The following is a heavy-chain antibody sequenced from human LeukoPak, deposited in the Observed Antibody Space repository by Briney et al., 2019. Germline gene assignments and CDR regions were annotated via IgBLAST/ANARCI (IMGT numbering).Heavy chain of an antibody. CDR2: INSDGSST. J-gene: IGHJ4*02. V-gene: IGHV3-74*01. D-gene: IGHD5-12*01. CDR1: GFTFSSYW. CDR3: ARMDIVATIPFDY. Sequence: PGGSLRLSCAASGFTFSSYWMHWVRQAPGKGLVWVSRINSDGSSTSYADSVKGRFTISRDNAKNALYLQMNSLRAEDTAVYYCARMDIVATIPFDYWGQGTLVTVSS.